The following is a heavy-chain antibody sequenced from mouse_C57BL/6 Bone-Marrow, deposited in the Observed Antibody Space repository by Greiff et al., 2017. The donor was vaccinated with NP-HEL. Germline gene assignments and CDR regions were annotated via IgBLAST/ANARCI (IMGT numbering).Heavy chain of an antibody. CDR3: ARDRESYYGNPCFAY. Sequence: EVKLVESGGGLVKPGGSLKLSCAASGFTFSSYAMSWVRQTPEKRLEWVATISDGGSYTYYPDNVKGRFTISRDNAKTNLYLQMSHLKSEDTAMYYCARDRESYYGNPCFAYWGQGTLVTVSA. CDR1: GFTFSSYA. J-gene: IGHJ3*01. CDR2: ISDGGSYT. V-gene: IGHV5-4*01. D-gene: IGHD2-1*01.